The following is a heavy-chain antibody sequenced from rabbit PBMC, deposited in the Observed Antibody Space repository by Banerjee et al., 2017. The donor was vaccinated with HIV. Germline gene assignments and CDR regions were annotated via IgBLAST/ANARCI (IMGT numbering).Heavy chain of an antibody. CDR3: ARNAGSTYSYFNS. J-gene: IGHJ4*01. D-gene: IGHD8-1*01. CDR2: IYTGTGTT. CDR1: GFSFTSSYY. V-gene: IGHV1S45*01. Sequence: QEQLVESGGGLVKPGGTLTLTCTVSGFSFTSSYYMCWVRQAPGKGLEWIACIYTGTGTTYYANWAKGRFTISKTSSTTVTLQMTSPTAADTATYFCARNAGSTYSYFNSWGPGTLVTDS.